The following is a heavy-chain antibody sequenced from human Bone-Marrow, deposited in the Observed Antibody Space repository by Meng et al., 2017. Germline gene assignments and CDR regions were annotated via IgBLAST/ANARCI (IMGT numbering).Heavy chain of an antibody. CDR1: GFTFSDDS. J-gene: IGHJ2*01. CDR2: VRHNDLST. D-gene: IGHD1-1*01. V-gene: IGHV3-74*01. Sequence: LVECGGGLVTPGWSLRLSCAATGFTFSDDSMHWVRQAPGKGMVCVALVRHNDLSTTYADSVKGRFTIARDNAQNMVYHQINSLTTDDTAVYYCATGRAYYFDLGDRGTLVTVSS. CDR3: ATGRAYYFDL.